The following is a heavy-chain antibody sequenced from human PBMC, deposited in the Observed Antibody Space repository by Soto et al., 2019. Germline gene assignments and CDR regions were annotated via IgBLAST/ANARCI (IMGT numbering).Heavy chain of an antibody. Sequence: QVQLVESGGGVVQPGRSLRLSCAASGFTFSSYAMHWVRQAPGKGLEWVAVISYDGSNKYYADSVKGRFTISRDNSKNTLYLQMNSLRAEDTAVYYCARDGSYGIRIYFDYWGQGTLVTVSS. J-gene: IGHJ4*02. V-gene: IGHV3-30-3*01. CDR3: ARDGSYGIRIYFDY. CDR2: ISYDGSNK. CDR1: GFTFSSYA. D-gene: IGHD5-18*01.